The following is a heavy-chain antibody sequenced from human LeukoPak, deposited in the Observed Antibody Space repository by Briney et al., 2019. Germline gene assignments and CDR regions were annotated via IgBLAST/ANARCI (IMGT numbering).Heavy chain of an antibody. J-gene: IGHJ4*02. CDR2: VYHSGST. D-gene: IGHD2-15*01. CDR1: GYSISDGSY. V-gene: IGHV4-38-2*02. CDR3: ARDPDIGY. Sequence: TPSETLSLTCSVSGYSISDGSYWNWIRQSPGKGLEWIGSVYHSGSTFHSPSLKSRVTMSVDTSKNQFSLKLSSVTAADTAVYYCARDPDIGYWGQGTLVIVSS.